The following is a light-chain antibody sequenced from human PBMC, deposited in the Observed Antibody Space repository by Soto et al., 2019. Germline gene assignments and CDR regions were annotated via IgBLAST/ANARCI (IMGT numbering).Light chain of an antibody. J-gene: IGKJ4*02. Sequence: DIQMTQSPSSLSASVGDRVTITCRASQGLRNYLAWFQQKPGQAPTSLIFAPSSLQSGVPSRFSGSGSGTDFTLTISSLQPEDVATYYCQQYNSYPLTFGGGTKVEIK. CDR2: APS. V-gene: IGKV1-16*01. CDR3: QQYNSYPLT. CDR1: QGLRNY.